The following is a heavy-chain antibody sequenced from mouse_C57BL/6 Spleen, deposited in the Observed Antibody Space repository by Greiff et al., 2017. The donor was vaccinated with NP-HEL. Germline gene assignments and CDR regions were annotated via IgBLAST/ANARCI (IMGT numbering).Heavy chain of an antibody. J-gene: IGHJ1*03. V-gene: IGHV5-17*01. CDR3: ARMRGSSPSYWYFDV. D-gene: IGHD1-1*01. CDR2: FSSGSSPI. Sequence: DVKLMDSGGGLVKPGGSLTLSCAPSGFTFSDYGMHWVRHAPEKGLEWFAYFSSGSSPILYADTVKGRFTISRDNAKNTRFLQMTSLRSEDTAMYYCARMRGSSPSYWYFDVWGTGTTVTVSS. CDR1: GFTFSDYG.